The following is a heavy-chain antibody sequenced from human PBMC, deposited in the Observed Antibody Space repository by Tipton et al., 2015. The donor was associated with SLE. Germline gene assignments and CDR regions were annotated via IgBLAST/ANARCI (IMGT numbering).Heavy chain of an antibody. V-gene: IGHV3-33*01. CDR3: ARDPRKLDYYYYYMDV. CDR1: GFTFSSYG. J-gene: IGHJ6*03. D-gene: IGHD1-1*01. CDR2: IWYDGSNK. Sequence: SLRLSCAASGFTFSSYGMHWVRQAPGKGLEWVAVIWYDGSNKYYADSVKGRFTISRDNSKNTLYLQMNSLRAEDAAVYYCARDPRKLDYYYYYMDVWGKGTTVTVSS.